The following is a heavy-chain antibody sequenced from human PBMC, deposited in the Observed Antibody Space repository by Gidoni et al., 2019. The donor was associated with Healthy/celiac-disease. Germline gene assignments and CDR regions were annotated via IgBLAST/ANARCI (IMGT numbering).Heavy chain of an antibody. CDR1: GYSFTSYW. J-gene: IGHJ3*02. CDR2: IYPGDSDT. CDR3: ARSLGGGGDSPDQNAFDI. Sequence: EVQLVQSGAEVKKPGASLKISCKGSGYSFTSYWIGWVRQMPGKGLEWMGIIYPGDSDTRYSPSFQGQVTISADKSISTAYLQWSSLKASDTAMYYCARSLGGGGDSPDQNAFDIWGQGTMVTVSS. V-gene: IGHV5-51*03. D-gene: IGHD2-21*02.